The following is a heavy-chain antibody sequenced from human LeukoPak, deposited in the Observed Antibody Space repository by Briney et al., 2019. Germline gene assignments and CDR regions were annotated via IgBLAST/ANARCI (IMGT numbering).Heavy chain of an antibody. Sequence: SETLSLTCTVCGGSIRSSSYYWGWIRQPPGKGLESIGSIYYSGSTYYNPSLKSRVTISVDTSKNQFSLKLSSMTAADTAVYYCARGVLVVVVAATKGYMDVWGKGTTVTVSS. J-gene: IGHJ6*03. D-gene: IGHD2-15*01. CDR2: IYYSGST. CDR3: ARGVLVVVVAATKGYMDV. CDR1: GGSIRSSSYY. V-gene: IGHV4-39*07.